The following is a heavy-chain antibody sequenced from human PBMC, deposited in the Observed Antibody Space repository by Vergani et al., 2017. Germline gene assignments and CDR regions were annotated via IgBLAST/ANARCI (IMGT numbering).Heavy chain of an antibody. D-gene: IGHD3-22*01. CDR3: ARDHYDSSGYYNRICDY. V-gene: IGHV4-59*11. Sequence: QVQLQESGPGLVKPSETLSLTCTVSGGSISSHYWSWIRQPPGKGLEWIGYIYYSGSTNYNPSLKSRVTISVATSKNQFSLKLSSVTAADTAVYYCARDHYDSSGYYNRICDYWGQGTLVTVSS. CDR1: GGSISSHY. CDR2: IYYSGST. J-gene: IGHJ4*02.